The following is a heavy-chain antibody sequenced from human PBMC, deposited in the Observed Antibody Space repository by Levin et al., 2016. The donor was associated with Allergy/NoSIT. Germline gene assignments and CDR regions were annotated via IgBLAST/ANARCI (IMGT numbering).Heavy chain of an antibody. V-gene: IGHV5-51*01. J-gene: IGHJ6*02. CDR2: IYPGDSDT. D-gene: IGHD3-10*01. CDR1: GYSFTSYW. Sequence: GESLKISCKGSGYSFTSYWIGWVRQMPGKGLEWMGIIYPGDSDTRYSPSFQGQVTISADKSISTAYLQWSSLKASDTAMYYCARQGYGSGSYSEYYYYYGMDVWGQGTTVTVSS. CDR3: ARQGYGSGSYSEYYYYYGMDV.